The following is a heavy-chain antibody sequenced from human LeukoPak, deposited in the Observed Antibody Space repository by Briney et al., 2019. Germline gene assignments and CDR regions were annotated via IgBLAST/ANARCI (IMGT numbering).Heavy chain of an antibody. Sequence: ASVKVSCKASGYTFTSYGISWVRQAPGQGLEWMGWISAYNGNTNYAQKLQGRVTMTTDTSTSTAYRELRSLRSDDTAVYYCARDAYYYDSSGSPWGQGTLVTVSS. CDR2: ISAYNGNT. J-gene: IGHJ5*02. D-gene: IGHD3-22*01. CDR1: GYTFTSYG. V-gene: IGHV1-18*01. CDR3: ARDAYYYDSSGSP.